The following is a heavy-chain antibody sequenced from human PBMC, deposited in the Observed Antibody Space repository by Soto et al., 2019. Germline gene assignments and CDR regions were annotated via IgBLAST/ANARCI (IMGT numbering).Heavy chain of an antibody. J-gene: IGHJ6*02. CDR2: INPNSGGT. CDR3: ARDPTSYGSGSSYYYYYYGMDV. V-gene: IGHV1-2*02. Sequence: ASVKVSCKASGYTFTGYYMHWVRQAPGQGLEWMGWINPNSGGTNYAQKFQGRVTMTRDTSISTAYMELSRLRSDDTAVYYCARDPTSYGSGSSYYYYYYGMDVWGQRTTVTVSS. CDR1: GYTFTGYY. D-gene: IGHD3-10*01.